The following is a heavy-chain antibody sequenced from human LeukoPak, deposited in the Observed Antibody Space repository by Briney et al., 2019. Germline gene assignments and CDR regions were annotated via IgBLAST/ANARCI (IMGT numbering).Heavy chain of an antibody. V-gene: IGHV4-34*01. Sequence: SETLSLTCAVYGGSFSGYYWSWIRQPPGKGLEWIGEINHSGSTNYNPSLKSRVTISVDTSKNLFSLKLSSVTAADTAVYYCARAGFGTEVDYWGQGTLVTVSS. CDR3: ARAGFGTEVDY. CDR1: GGSFSGYY. J-gene: IGHJ4*02. D-gene: IGHD1-1*01. CDR2: INHSGST.